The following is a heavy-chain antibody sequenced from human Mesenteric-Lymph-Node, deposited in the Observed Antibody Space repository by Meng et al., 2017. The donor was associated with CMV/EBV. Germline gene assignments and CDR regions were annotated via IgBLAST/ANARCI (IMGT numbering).Heavy chain of an antibody. J-gene: IGHJ4*02. CDR1: EYSFTGYY. D-gene: IGHD2-21*01. V-gene: IGHV1-2*04. Sequence: ASEYSFTGYYMRWVRQAPGQGLEWMGWINPYSGGTNYAQKFRGWITMTRDTSISTVYMELCRLRSDDTAVYYCARELGGDSFALYFDYWGQGTLVTSPQ. CDR2: INPYSGGT. CDR3: ARELGGDSFALYFDY.